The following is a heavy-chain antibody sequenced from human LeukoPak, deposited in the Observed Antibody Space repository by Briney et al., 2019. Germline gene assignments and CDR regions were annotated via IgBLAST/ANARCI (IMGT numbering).Heavy chain of an antibody. CDR1: GFTFRNYA. Sequence: GGSLRLSCAASGFTFRNYAMSWVRQAPGKGLEWVSTISASGGSTYYADSVKGRFTISRDNSKNTLYLQMNSLRAEDTAVYYCARVVLRYFDWLPYYFDYWGQGTLVTVSS. J-gene: IGHJ4*02. CDR2: ISASGGST. V-gene: IGHV3-23*01. CDR3: ARVVLRYFDWLPYYFDY. D-gene: IGHD3-9*01.